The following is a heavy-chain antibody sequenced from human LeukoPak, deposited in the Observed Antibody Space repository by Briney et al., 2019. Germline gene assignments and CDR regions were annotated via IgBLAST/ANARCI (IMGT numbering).Heavy chain of an antibody. V-gene: IGHV3-74*01. J-gene: IGHJ3*02. CDR3: AHYDSSSYHAFDI. CDR1: GFTFSSYW. CDR2: INSDGSSR. D-gene: IGHD3-22*01. Sequence: GGSLRLSCAASGFTFSSYWMHWFRQAPGKGLVWVSRINSDGSSRSYADSVKGRFTISRDNAKNTLYLQMNSLRAEDTAVYYCAHYDSSSYHAFDIWGQGTMVTVSS.